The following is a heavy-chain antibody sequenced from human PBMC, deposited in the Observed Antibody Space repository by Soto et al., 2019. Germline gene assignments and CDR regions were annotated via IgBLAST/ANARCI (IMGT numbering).Heavy chain of an antibody. D-gene: IGHD3-9*01. CDR2: ISSSSSTI. J-gene: IGHJ4*02. CDR1: GVTFSSYS. CDR3: ARASRRHILTGPPSSNFAY. Sequence: PGGSLRLSWTASGVTFSSYSMNWVRQAPGKGLEWVSYISSSSSTIYYADSVKGRFTISRDNAKNSLYLQMNSLRAEDTAVYYCARASRRHILTGPPSSNFAYWGQGTLVPVSS. V-gene: IGHV3-48*01.